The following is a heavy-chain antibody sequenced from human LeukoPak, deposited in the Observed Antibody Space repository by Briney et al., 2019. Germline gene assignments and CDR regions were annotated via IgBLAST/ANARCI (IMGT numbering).Heavy chain of an antibody. V-gene: IGHV3-21*01. Sequence: GGSLRLSCAASGFTFSSYSMNWVRQAPGKGLEWVSSISSSSSYIYYADSVKGRFTISRDNAKNSLYLQMNSLKAEDTAVYYCARDLAAGEHFYFDLWGRGALVTVSS. D-gene: IGHD7-27*01. J-gene: IGHJ2*01. CDR2: ISSSSSYI. CDR3: ARDLAAGEHFYFDL. CDR1: GFTFSSYS.